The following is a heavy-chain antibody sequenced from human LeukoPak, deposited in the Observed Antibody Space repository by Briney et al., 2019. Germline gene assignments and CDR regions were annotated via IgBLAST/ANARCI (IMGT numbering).Heavy chain of an antibody. CDR2: IWYDGSNK. CDR1: GFTFSSYG. D-gene: IGHD6-19*01. CDR3: ARASDRYSSGWGSFDY. Sequence: GRSLRLSCAASGFTFSSYGMHWVRQAPGKGLEWVAVIWYDGSNKYYADSVKGRFTISRDNSKNTLYLQMNSLRAEDTAVYYCARASDRYSSGWGSFDYWGQGTLVTVSS. V-gene: IGHV3-33*01. J-gene: IGHJ4*02.